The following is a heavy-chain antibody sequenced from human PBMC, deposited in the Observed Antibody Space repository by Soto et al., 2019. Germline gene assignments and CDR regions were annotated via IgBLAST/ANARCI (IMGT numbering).Heavy chain of an antibody. CDR1: GGSISSGDYY. Sequence: QVQLQESGPGLVKPSQTLSLTCTVSGGSISSGDYYWSWIRQPPGKGLEWIGYIYYSGSTYYNPSLKSRVXKSXDXSKNQFSLKLSSVTAADTAVYYCATGTGFDPYGMDVWGQGTTVTVSS. V-gene: IGHV4-30-4*01. J-gene: IGHJ6*02. D-gene: IGHD3-10*01. CDR2: IYYSGST. CDR3: ATGTGFDPYGMDV.